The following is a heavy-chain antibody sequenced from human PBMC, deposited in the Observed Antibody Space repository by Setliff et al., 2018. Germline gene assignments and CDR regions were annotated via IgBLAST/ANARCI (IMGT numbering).Heavy chain of an antibody. CDR2: ISWDGETT. J-gene: IGHJ4*02. CDR1: GFTFDDYA. CDR3: TADYNLGDYFDF. D-gene: IGHD3-16*01. V-gene: IGHV3-43D*04. Sequence: GGSLRLSCAASGFTFDDYAMHWVRQAPGKGLEWVSLISWDGETTYYVDSVKGRFTISRDNSKNSLYLQVDSLRAEDTALYYCTADYNLGDYFDFWGQGTLVTVSS.